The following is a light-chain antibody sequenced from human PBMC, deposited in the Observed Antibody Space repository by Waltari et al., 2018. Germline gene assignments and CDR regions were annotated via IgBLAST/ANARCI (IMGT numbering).Light chain of an antibody. V-gene: IGLV1-40*01. Sequence: QSVLTQPPSVSGAPGQRVTISCTGSGSNIGAGYDVHWYKQLHRPAPKLLVYGSTRRRLWVPGRFFGSTSGTSAFLPSTGLQAEDEADYYCHAYDTTLGVVFGGGTKLTVL. J-gene: IGLJ3*02. CDR1: GSNIGAGYD. CDR3: HAYDTTLGVV. CDR2: GST.